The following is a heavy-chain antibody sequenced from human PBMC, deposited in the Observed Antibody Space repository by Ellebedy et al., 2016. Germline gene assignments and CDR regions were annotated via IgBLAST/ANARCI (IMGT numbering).Heavy chain of an antibody. CDR1: GYTFTGYY. Sequence: ALVKVSCKASGYTFTGYYMHWVRQAPGQGLEWMAWINPNSGGTKYAQQFQGRVTLTRDTSINTAYMELSSLRSDDTAVYYCTRGFSIAVAGNWFDPWGQGTLVTVS. D-gene: IGHD6-19*01. CDR3: TRGFSIAVAGNWFDP. J-gene: IGHJ5*02. V-gene: IGHV1-2*02. CDR2: INPNSGGT.